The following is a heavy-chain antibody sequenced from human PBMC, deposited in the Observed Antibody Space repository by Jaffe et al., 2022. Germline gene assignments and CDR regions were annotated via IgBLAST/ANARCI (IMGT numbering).Heavy chain of an antibody. J-gene: IGHJ5*02. CDR2: IYHSGST. V-gene: IGHV4-38-2*01. CDR1: GYSISSGYY. CDR3: ARHIRAAAAGTSGWFDP. Sequence: QVQLQESGPGLVKPSETLSLTCAVSGYSISSGYYWGWIRQPPGKGLEWIGSIYHSGSTYYNPSLKSRVTISVDTSKNQFSLKLSSVTAADTAVYYCARHIRAAAAGTSGWFDPWGQGTLVTVSS. D-gene: IGHD6-13*01.